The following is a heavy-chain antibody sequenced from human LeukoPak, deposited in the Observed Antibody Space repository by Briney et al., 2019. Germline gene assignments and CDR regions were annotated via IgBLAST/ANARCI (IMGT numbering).Heavy chain of an antibody. CDR1: GGSISGYY. Sequence: SQTLSLTCIVSGGSISGYYWSWIRQPAGKGLEWIGHMDTSGHTNYNSSLMSRVTMSVDTSKNQFSLRLTSVTAADTAVYYCARHWSHSVAQFGRSFWFDPWGQGTLVTVSS. CDR3: ARHWSHSVAQFGRSFWFDP. CDR2: MDTSGHT. V-gene: IGHV4-4*07. D-gene: IGHD2-15*01. J-gene: IGHJ5*02.